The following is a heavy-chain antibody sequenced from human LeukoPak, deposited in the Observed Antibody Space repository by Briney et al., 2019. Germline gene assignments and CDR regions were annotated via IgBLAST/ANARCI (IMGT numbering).Heavy chain of an antibody. CDR1: GFTFNSFA. D-gene: IGHD6-19*01. CDR2: INVRGDAT. J-gene: IGHJ5*02. V-gene: IGHV3-23*01. CDR3: AKDYRYGSA. Sequence: GGSRRLSCAASGFTFNSFAFTWVRQAPGRGLEWVSAINVRGDATFYAESVRGRFTISRDNSKNTLYLQMNSLGAEDTALYYCAKDYRYGSAWGPGTLVVVSS.